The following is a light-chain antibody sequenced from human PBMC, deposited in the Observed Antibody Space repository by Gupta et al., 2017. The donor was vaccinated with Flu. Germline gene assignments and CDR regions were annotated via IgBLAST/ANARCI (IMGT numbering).Light chain of an antibody. CDR2: AAS. V-gene: IGKV1-12*01. J-gene: IGKJ4*01. CDR3: HQSNSCPST. Sequence: PATVSASVGDRVILACRASQSVSSRLVWYQHKPGKAPKVLIYAASIMESEVPSRFSGSGYGTEFTLTISSLQPEDFSIYYCHQSNSCPSTFGRGTKVEIK. CDR1: QSVSSR.